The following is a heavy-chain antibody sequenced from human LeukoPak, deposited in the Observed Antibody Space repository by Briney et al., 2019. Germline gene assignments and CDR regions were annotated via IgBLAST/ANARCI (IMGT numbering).Heavy chain of an antibody. CDR2: IYHRGST. CDR3: ARFGVIGTSVYNWFDP. D-gene: IGHD1-7*01. Sequence: PSETLSLTCTVSGGSISSYYWSWIRQPPGKGLEWIGHIYHRGSTNYNPSFKSRVTISIDESKTQFSLRLNSVTAADTAVYYCARFGVIGTSVYNWFDPWGQGTRVTVSS. V-gene: IGHV4-59*01. CDR1: GGSISSYY. J-gene: IGHJ5*02.